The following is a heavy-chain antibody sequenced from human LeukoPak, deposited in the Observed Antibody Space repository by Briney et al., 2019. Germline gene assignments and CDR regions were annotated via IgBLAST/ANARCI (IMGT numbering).Heavy chain of an antibody. D-gene: IGHD3-22*01. Sequence: RGESLKISCKGSGYSFTNYWIGWVRQVPGKGLEWMGIIYPGDSDTRYSPSFQGQVTISADKSISTAYLQWSSLKASDTAMYYCARRYYYDSSGYSFDYWGQGTLVTVSS. CDR3: ARRYYYDSSGYSFDY. J-gene: IGHJ4*02. CDR1: GYSFTNYW. CDR2: IYPGDSDT. V-gene: IGHV5-51*01.